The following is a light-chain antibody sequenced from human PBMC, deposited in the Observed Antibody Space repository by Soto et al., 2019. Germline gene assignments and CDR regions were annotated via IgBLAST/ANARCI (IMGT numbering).Light chain of an antibody. CDR3: SSYTSTGLYV. CDR2: DVT. J-gene: IGLJ1*01. V-gene: IGLV2-14*01. CDR1: SSDVGGYNS. Sequence: QSALTQPASVSGSPGQSITISCTGTSSDVGGYNSVSWYQQYPGKAPKLMIYDVTNRPSGVSNRFSGSKSGNTASLTISGLQAEDEADYYCSSYTSTGLYVFGTGTKLTVL.